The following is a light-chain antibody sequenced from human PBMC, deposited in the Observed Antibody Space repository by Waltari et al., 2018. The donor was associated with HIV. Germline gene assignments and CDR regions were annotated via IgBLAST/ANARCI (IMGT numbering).Light chain of an antibody. J-gene: IGKJ3*01. V-gene: IGKV1-33*01. Sequence: DIQMTQSPSSLSASVGDRVTITCRASHDISNLLNWYQQKPGKAPKLLIYDASNLETGVPSRFSGSGSGTDFAFTISSLQPEDFATYYCQQYVILPFTFGPGTKVDIK. CDR3: QQYVILPFT. CDR1: HDISNL. CDR2: DAS.